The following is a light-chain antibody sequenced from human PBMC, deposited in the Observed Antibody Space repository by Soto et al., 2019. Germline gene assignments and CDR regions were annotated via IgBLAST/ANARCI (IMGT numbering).Light chain of an antibody. J-gene: IGLJ3*02. CDR1: SSDIGNSNF. CDR2: EAT. V-gene: IGLV2-23*01. Sequence: QSALTQPASVSGSLGQSITISCTGTSSDIGNSNFVSWYQQHPGKVPKLMIYEATKRPSGVSTCFSASKSGNTASLTISGLQAEDEADYYCCSYAGRITWVFGGGTKLTVL. CDR3: CSYAGRITWV.